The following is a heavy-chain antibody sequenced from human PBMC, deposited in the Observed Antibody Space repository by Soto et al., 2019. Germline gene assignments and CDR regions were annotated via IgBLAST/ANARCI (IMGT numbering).Heavy chain of an antibody. Sequence: GGSLRLSCAASGFTFSSYGMHWVRQAPGKGLEWVAVIWYDGSNKYYADSVKGRFTISRDNSKNTLYLQMNSLRAEDTAVYYCAREAEGVYDFWSGYSPFDYWGQGTLVTVSS. CDR1: GFTFSSYG. CDR2: IWYDGSNK. CDR3: AREAEGVYDFWSGYSPFDY. J-gene: IGHJ4*02. D-gene: IGHD3-3*01. V-gene: IGHV3-33*01.